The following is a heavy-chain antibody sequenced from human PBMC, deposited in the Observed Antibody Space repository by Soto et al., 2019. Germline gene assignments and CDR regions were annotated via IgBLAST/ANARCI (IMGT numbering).Heavy chain of an antibody. CDR2: ISSSSSYI. V-gene: IGHV3-21*01. J-gene: IGHJ4*02. D-gene: IGHD2-15*01. CDR1: VFTFSIYS. CDR3: ERQSQLFN. Sequence: PWGSLLLSCAASVFTFSIYSMSWVRQAPGKGLDWVSSISSSSSYIYYADSVKGRFTISRDNAKNSLYLQMNSLRAEDTAVYYCERQSQLFNWGQGTMVTVSS.